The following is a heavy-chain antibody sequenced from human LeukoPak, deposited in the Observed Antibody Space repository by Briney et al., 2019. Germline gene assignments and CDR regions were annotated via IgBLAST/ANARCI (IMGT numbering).Heavy chain of an antibody. CDR1: GGSISSYY. Sequence: SETLSLTCTVSGGSISSYYWSWIRQPPGKGLEWIGYIYYSGSTNYNPSLKSRVTISVDTSKNQFSLKLSSVTAADTAVYDCARGHNPHDAFDIWGQGTMVTVSS. CDR2: IYYSGST. V-gene: IGHV4-59*01. D-gene: IGHD1-14*01. CDR3: ARGHNPHDAFDI. J-gene: IGHJ3*02.